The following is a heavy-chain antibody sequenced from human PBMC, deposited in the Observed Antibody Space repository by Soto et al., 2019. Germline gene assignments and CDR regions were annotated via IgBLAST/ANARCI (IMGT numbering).Heavy chain of an antibody. CDR3: ARNRNGLGGIDF. V-gene: IGHV4-30-2*01. CDR2: ISQSGSA. D-gene: IGHD1-1*01. CDR1: GGPISSGGYS. J-gene: IGHJ4*02. Sequence: QLQLQESGSGLVKPSQTLSLTCVVSGGPISSGGYSWTWIRQPPGRGLEWIGYISQSGSADYNPSPKSRVTISVDASKNPFSLRLSSVTAADTAVYYWARNRNGLGGIDFWGQGILVTVSS.